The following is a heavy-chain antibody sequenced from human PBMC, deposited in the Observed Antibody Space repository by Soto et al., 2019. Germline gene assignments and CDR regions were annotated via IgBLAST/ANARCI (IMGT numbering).Heavy chain of an antibody. V-gene: IGHV3-9*01. CDR1: GFTFDDYA. J-gene: IGHJ5*02. CDR2: ISWNSGSI. D-gene: IGHD1-26*01. Sequence: HPGGSLRLSCAASGFTFDDYAMHWVRQAPGKGLEWVSGISWNSGSIGYADSVKGRFTISRDNAKNSLYLQMNSLRAEDTALYYCAKGGLVGATFESPTFDPWGQGTLVTVSS. CDR3: AKGGLVGATFESPTFDP.